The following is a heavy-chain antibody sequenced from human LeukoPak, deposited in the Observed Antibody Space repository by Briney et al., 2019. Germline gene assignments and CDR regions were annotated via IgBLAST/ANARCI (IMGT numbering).Heavy chain of an antibody. CDR1: GFTFSSYA. J-gene: IGHJ4*02. V-gene: IGHV3-30*04. CDR3: ARDRSIAAGGAFDY. CDR2: ISYDGSNK. Sequence: PGRSLRLSCAASGFTFSSYAMHWVRQAPGKGLEWVAVISYDGSNKYYADSVKGRFTISRDNSKNTLYLQMNSLRAEDTAVYYCARDRSIAAGGAFDYWGQGTLVTVSS. D-gene: IGHD6-13*01.